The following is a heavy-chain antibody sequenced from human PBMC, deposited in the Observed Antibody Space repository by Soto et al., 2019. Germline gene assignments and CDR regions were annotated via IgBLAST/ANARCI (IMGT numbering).Heavy chain of an antibody. CDR2: IYSGGST. D-gene: IGHD4-17*01. V-gene: IGHV3-66*01. J-gene: IGHJ1*01. CDR3: ARDAFGDYGQPYFQH. CDR1: GFTVSSNY. Sequence: EVQLVESGGGLVQPGGSLRLSCAASGFTVSSNYMSWVRQAPGKGLEWVSVIYSGGSTSYADSVKGRVTISSDYSKNTLYLPMNSMRAEDTAMYYCARDAFGDYGQPYFQHWGQGTLVTVSS.